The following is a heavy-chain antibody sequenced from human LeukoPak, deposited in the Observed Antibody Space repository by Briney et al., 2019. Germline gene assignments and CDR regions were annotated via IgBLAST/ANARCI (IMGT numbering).Heavy chain of an antibody. CDR2: IIPIFGTA. Sequence: ASVKVSCKASGGTFSSYAISWVRQAPGQGLEWMGGIIPIFGTANYAQKLQGRVTMTTDTSTSTAYMELRSLRSDDTAVYYCAREALYSSGWWDFDYWGQGTLVTVSS. J-gene: IGHJ4*02. CDR1: GGTFSSYA. D-gene: IGHD6-19*01. V-gene: IGHV1-69*05. CDR3: AREALYSSGWWDFDY.